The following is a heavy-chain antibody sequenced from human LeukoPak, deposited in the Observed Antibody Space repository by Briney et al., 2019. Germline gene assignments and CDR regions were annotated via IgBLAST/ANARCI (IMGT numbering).Heavy chain of an antibody. V-gene: IGHV3-7*01. Sequence: GGSLRLSCAASGFTFNNYAMNWVRQAPGKGLEWVANIKQDGSEKYYVDSVKGRFTISRDNAKNSLYLQMNSLRAEDTAVYYCAREFGVATKDYWGQGTLVTVSS. D-gene: IGHD3-3*01. J-gene: IGHJ4*02. CDR3: AREFGVATKDY. CDR1: GFTFNNYA. CDR2: IKQDGSEK.